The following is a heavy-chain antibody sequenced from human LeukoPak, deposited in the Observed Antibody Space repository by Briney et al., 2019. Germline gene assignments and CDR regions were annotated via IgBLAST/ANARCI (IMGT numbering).Heavy chain of an antibody. CDR3: ARERSGEGGSYYSGGY. CDR2: INPNSGGT. CDR1: GYTFTGYY. J-gene: IGHJ4*02. D-gene: IGHD1-26*01. V-gene: IGHV1-2*02. Sequence: ASVKVSCKASGYTFTGYYMHWVRQAPGQGLEWMGWINPNSGGTNYAQKFQGRVTMTRDTSISTAYMGLSRLRSDDTAVYYCARERSGEGGSYYSGGYWGQGTLVTVSS.